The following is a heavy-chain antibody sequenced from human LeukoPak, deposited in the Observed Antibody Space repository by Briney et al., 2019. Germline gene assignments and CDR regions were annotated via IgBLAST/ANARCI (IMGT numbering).Heavy chain of an antibody. D-gene: IGHD1-7*01. CDR1: GFTFSSYG. CDR3: VKARVGTTGAFDI. CDR2: IWYDGSNK. Sequence: GRSLRLSCAASGFTFSSYGMHWVRQAPGKGLEWVAVIWYDGSNKYYADSVKGRFTISRDNSKNTLYLQMNSLRAEDTAVYYCVKARVGTTGAFDIWGQGTMVTVSS. V-gene: IGHV3-33*06. J-gene: IGHJ3*02.